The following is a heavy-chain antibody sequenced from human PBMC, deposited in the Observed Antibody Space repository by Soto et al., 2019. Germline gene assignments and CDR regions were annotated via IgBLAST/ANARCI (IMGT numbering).Heavy chain of an antibody. D-gene: IGHD1-7*01. CDR3: ARLAPSRTTYSWFDP. J-gene: IGHJ5*02. V-gene: IGHV1-69*02. CDR1: GGTFSSYT. Sequence: QVQLVQSGAEVKKPGSSVKVSCKASGGTFSSYTISWVRQAPGQGLEWMGRIIPILGIANYAQKFKGIVTITADKSTSTAYMELSSLRSEDTAVYYCARLAPSRTTYSWFDPWGKGNMVNVSS. CDR2: IIPILGIA.